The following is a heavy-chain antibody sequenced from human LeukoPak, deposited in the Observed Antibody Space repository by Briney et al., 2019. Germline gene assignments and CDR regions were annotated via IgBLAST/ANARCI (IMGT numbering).Heavy chain of an antibody. CDR1: GGSFSGYY. D-gene: IGHD3-16*02. Sequence: SETLSLTCAVYGGSFSGYYWSWNRQPPGKGLEWIGEINHSGSTNYNPSLKSRVTISVDTSKNQFSLKLSSVTAADTAVYYCARAHYDYVWGSYRSSWFDPWGQGTLVTVSS. CDR3: ARAHYDYVWGSYRSSWFDP. V-gene: IGHV4-34*01. CDR2: INHSGST. J-gene: IGHJ5*02.